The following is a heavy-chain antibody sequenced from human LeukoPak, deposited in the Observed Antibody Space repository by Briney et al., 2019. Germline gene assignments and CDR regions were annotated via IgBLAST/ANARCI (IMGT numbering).Heavy chain of an antibody. J-gene: IGHJ4*02. CDR1: GITFCRYW. D-gene: IGHD3-16*01. Sequence: GGSPRLSCAASGITFCRYWMSWGRPAPGKRPEWVANIKADGSEKYYVDSVRGRFTISRDNAKNSLYLQMNSLRGEDTAVYYCASRPPTSRTYYGVFDYWGQGALVTVSS. CDR2: IKADGSEK. CDR3: ASRPPTSRTYYGVFDY. V-gene: IGHV3-7*05.